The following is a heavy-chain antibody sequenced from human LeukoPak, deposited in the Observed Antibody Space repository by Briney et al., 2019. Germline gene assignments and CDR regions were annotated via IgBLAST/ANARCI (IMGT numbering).Heavy chain of an antibody. CDR2: FSWNSGSI. CDR1: GFTFDDYA. Sequence: GGSLRLSCAASGFTFDDYAMHWVRQAPGKGLEWVSGFSWNSGSIGYADSVKGRFTISRDNAKNSLYLQMNSLRAEDTALYYCAKGDLWFGELGHDAFDIWGQGTMVTVSS. J-gene: IGHJ3*02. V-gene: IGHV3-9*01. D-gene: IGHD3-10*01. CDR3: AKGDLWFGELGHDAFDI.